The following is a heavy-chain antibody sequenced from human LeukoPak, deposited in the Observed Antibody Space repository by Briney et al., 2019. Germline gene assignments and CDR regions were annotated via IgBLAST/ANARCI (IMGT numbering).Heavy chain of an antibody. D-gene: IGHD1-14*01. CDR3: AAQPDY. Sequence: SETLSLTCTVSGGSISSNYWSWIRQPPGKGLEWIGYIYYSGSTNYNPSLKSRVTISIDTSKNQFSLKLSSVTAADTAVYYCAAQPDYWGQGTLVTVSS. J-gene: IGHJ4*02. V-gene: IGHV4-59*01. CDR2: IYYSGST. CDR1: GGSISSNY.